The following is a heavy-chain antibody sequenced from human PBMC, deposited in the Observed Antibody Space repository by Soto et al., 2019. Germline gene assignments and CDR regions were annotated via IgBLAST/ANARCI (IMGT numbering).Heavy chain of an antibody. CDR3: ARDPGYSSSWYGDYYYYGMDV. CDR1: GVTFSSYA. D-gene: IGHD6-13*01. CDR2: IIPIFGTA. J-gene: IGHJ6*02. Sequence: SVKVSCKASGVTFSSYAISWVRQAPGQGLEWMGGIIPIFGTANYAQKFQGRVTITADESTSTAYMELSSLRSEDTAVYYCARDPGYSSSWYGDYYYYGMDVWGQGTTVTVSS. V-gene: IGHV1-69*13.